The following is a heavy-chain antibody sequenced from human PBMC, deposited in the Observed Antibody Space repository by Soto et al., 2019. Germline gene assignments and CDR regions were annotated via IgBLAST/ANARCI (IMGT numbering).Heavy chain of an antibody. CDR2: IRDKGNRYTT. Sequence: EVQLVESGGGLVQPGGSLRLSCSVSGFTFSDHYMDWVRQAPGKGLEWVGRIRDKGNRYTTEYAASVKDRFTVPGDESRNTLYLQMNGLKTEDTAVYFCVRVLTRYYLDYWGQGDLVTVSS. CDR1: GFTFSDHY. D-gene: IGHD3-3*01. CDR3: VRVLTRYYLDY. J-gene: IGHJ4*02. V-gene: IGHV3-72*01.